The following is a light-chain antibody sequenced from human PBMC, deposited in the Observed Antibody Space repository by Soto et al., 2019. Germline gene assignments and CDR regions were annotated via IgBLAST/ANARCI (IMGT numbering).Light chain of an antibody. V-gene: IGKV3-20*01. J-gene: IGKJ1*01. Sequence: PGERATLSCRASQTVSNNYLDWYQQKPGQAPRLLIYGASSRATVIPDRFSGSGSGTDFTLTISRLEPEDFAVYYCRQSATSPRTFGQGTKVEIK. CDR3: RQSATSPRT. CDR1: QTVSNNY. CDR2: GAS.